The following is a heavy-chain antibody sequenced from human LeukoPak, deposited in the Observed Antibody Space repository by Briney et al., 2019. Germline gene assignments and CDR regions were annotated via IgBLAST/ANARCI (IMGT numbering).Heavy chain of an antibody. D-gene: IGHD6-13*01. CDR1: GGSISSGGYY. V-gene: IGHV4-39*07. CDR3: ARIAGPLDY. CDR2: INHSGST. Sequence: KSSETLSLTCTVSGGSISSGGYYWSWIRQPPGKGLEWIGEINHSGSTNYNPSLKSRVTISVDTSKNQFSLKLSSVTAADTAVYYCARIAGPLDYWGQGTLVTVSS. J-gene: IGHJ4*02.